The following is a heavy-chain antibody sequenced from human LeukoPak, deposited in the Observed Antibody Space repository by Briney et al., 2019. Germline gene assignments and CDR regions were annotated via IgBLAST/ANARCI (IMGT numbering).Heavy chain of an antibody. CDR3: ARVEGTMVRGVRIFDY. CDR1: GYTFTSYY. V-gene: IGHV1-46*01. Sequence: GASVKVSCKASGYTFTSYYMHWVRQAPGQGLEWMGIINPSSDNTNYAQKFQGRVTMTRDMSTSTFYMELSSLRSEDTAAYYCARVEGTMVRGVRIFDYWGQGTLVTVSS. D-gene: IGHD3-10*01. CDR2: INPSSDNT. J-gene: IGHJ4*02.